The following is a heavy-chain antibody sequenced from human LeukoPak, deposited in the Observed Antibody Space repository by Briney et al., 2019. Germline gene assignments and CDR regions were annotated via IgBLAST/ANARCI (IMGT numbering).Heavy chain of an antibody. CDR1: GYTFTNYG. Sequence: GASVKVSCTASGYTFTNYGISWVRQAPGQGLEWMGWISAYNGNTNYAQKLQGRVTMTTDTSRSTGYMELRSLRSDDTAVYYCARDFPYNYGSGSPSNWFDPWGQGTLVTVSS. CDR3: ARDFPYNYGSGSPSNWFDP. D-gene: IGHD3-10*01. J-gene: IGHJ5*02. CDR2: ISAYNGNT. V-gene: IGHV1-18*01.